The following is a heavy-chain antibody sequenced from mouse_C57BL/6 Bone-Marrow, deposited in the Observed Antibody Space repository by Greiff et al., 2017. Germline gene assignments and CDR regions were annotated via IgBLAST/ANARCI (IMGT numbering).Heavy chain of an antibody. CDR2: IDPENGDT. CDR3: TTIRVTTVVADY. V-gene: IGHV14-4*01. J-gene: IGHJ2*01. D-gene: IGHD1-1*01. CDR1: GFNIKDDY. Sequence: DVKLQESGAELVRPGASVKLSCTASGFNIKDDYMHWVKQRPEQGLEWIGWIDPENGDTEYASKFQGKATITADTSSNTAYLQLSSLTSEDTAVYYCTTIRVTTVVADYWGQGTTLTVSS.